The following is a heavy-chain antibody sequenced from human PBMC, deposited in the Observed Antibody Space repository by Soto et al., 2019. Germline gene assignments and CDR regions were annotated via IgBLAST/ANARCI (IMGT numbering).Heavy chain of an antibody. CDR1: GDSISSYY. CDR3: ARGHPFDY. V-gene: IGHV4-59*01. CDR2: IHHSGIT. Sequence: KASETLSLTCTVSGDSISSYYWFWIRQPPGKGLEWLAYIHHSGITNYNPSLKSRLTISVDTPKNQFSLKLSSVTAADTAVYYCARGHPFDYWGQGTLVTVSS. J-gene: IGHJ4*02.